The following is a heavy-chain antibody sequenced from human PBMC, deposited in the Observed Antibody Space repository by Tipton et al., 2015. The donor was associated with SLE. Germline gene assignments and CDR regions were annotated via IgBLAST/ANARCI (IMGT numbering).Heavy chain of an antibody. CDR1: GASISGYY. CDR3: VRGHPHIVVLIGGGWFDP. Sequence: TLSLTCIVSGASISGYYWTWIRQPPGKGLEWIGEINHGGSTNYNPSLKSRVTISEDTFKNQFSLKLTSVTAADTAIYYCVRGHPHIVVLIGGGWFDPWGQGTLVTVSS. V-gene: IGHV4-34*01. CDR2: INHGGST. J-gene: IGHJ5*02. D-gene: IGHD2-21*01.